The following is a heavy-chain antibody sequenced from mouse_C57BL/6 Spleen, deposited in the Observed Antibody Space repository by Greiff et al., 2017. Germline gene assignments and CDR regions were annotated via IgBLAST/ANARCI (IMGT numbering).Heavy chain of an antibody. CDR3: ARYGGYYTFSWYFDV. CDR2: IYPGSGST. CDR1: GYTFTSYW. J-gene: IGHJ1*03. D-gene: IGHD2-3*01. Sequence: QVQLKQPGAELVKPGASVKMSCKASGYTFTSYWIPWVKQRPGQGLEWIGDIYPGSGSTNYNEKFKSKATLTVDTSSSTAYMQLSSLTSEDSAVYYCARYGGYYTFSWYFDVWGTGTTVTVSA. V-gene: IGHV1-55*01.